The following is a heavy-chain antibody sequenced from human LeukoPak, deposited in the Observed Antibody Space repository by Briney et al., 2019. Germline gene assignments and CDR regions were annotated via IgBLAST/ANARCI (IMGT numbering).Heavy chain of an antibody. Sequence: PGGSLRLSCATSGFTFRTTGVHWGRQGPGKGLEWVALMSSDGINTYYADSVKGRFTVSRDSSRDTLYLQMNSVRPDDTAVYYCAKDHSDSGRAFEYWGRGTLVTVSS. D-gene: IGHD1-26*01. CDR3: AKDHSDSGRAFEY. V-gene: IGHV3-30*18. CDR2: MSSDGINT. J-gene: IGHJ4*02. CDR1: GFTFRTTG.